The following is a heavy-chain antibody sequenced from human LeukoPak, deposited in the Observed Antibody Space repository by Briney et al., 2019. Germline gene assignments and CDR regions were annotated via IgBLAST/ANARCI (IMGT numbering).Heavy chain of an antibody. CDR3: ARVQAYGGKGYFDY. CDR2: IYYSGST. D-gene: IGHD4-23*01. V-gene: IGHV4-59*01. CDR1: GGSISSYY. Sequence: PSETLSLTCTVSGGSISSYYWSWIRQPPGQGLANIGYIYYSGSTIYNPSLKSRVTISVDTSKNQFSLKLSSVTAADTAVYYCARVQAYGGKGYFDYWGQGTLVTVSS. J-gene: IGHJ4*02.